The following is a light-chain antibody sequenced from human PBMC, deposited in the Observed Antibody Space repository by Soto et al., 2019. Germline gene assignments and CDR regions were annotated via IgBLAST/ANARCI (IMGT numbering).Light chain of an antibody. J-gene: IGKJ1*01. CDR2: GAS. CDR1: QNVSNN. V-gene: IGKV3-15*01. CDR3: QQYNNWTWT. Sequence: DIVMTQSPATLSVSPGERATLSCRASQNVSNNLAWYQQKPGQAPRLLIYGASTRATGVPARFSGSGSGTEFTLSISSLQSEDFAVYYCQQYNNWTWTFGQGTKVDIK.